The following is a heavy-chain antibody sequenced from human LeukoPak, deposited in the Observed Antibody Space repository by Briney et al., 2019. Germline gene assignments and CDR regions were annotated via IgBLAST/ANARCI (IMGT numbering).Heavy chain of an antibody. V-gene: IGHV4-59*08. CDR3: ARLSAAGYFDY. CDR2: IYYSGST. Sequence: SETLSLTCTVSGGSISSYYWSWIRQPPGKGLEWIGYIYYSGSTNYNPSLTSRVTISVDTSKNQFSLKLSSVTAADTAVYYCARLSAAGYFDYWGQGTLVTVSS. CDR1: GGSISSYY. D-gene: IGHD6-13*01. J-gene: IGHJ4*02.